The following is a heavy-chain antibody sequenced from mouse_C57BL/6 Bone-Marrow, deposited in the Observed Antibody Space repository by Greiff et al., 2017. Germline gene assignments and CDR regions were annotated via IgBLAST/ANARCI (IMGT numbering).Heavy chain of an antibody. CDR1: GYTFTGYW. Sequence: QVQLQQSGAELMKPGASVKLSCKATGYTFTGYWIEWVKQRPGHGLEWIGEILPGSGSTNSNEKFKGKATFTADTSSNTAYMQLSSLTTEDSAIYYCARSDYDVNYWGQGTLVTVSA. J-gene: IGHJ3*01. CDR3: ARSDYDVNY. V-gene: IGHV1-9*01. D-gene: IGHD2-4*01. CDR2: ILPGSGST.